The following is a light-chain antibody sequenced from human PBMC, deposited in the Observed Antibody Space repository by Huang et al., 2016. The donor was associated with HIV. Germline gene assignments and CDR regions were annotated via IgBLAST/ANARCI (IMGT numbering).Light chain of an antibody. Sequence: DIQMTQSPSSVSASVGDRVVITCRARQDISSWVARYQQRPGKAPELLIFDAATLQNVVPSRFSGSGSGTDFVLTISSLQPEDFATYYCQQASSFPLTFGGGTKVEIK. CDR1: QDISSW. V-gene: IGKV1-12*01. CDR3: QQASSFPLT. J-gene: IGKJ4*01. CDR2: DAA.